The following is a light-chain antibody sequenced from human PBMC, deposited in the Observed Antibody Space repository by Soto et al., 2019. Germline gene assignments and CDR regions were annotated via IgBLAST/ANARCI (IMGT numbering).Light chain of an antibody. V-gene: IGLV2-14*01. CDR2: DVS. Sequence: QSALTQPASVSGSPGQSITISCTGTSSDVGGYNYVSWYQQHPGKAPKLMIYDVSNRPSGVSNRFSGSKSGNTASLTISGLQAEDEADYYCSSYISSSTLDYVFGTGTQLTVL. J-gene: IGLJ1*01. CDR1: SSDVGGYNY. CDR3: SSYISSSTLDYV.